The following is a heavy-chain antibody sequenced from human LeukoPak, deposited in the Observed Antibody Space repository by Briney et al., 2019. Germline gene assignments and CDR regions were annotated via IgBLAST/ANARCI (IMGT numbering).Heavy chain of an antibody. D-gene: IGHD3-9*01. CDR3: AKADHYDILTGYMRGNDY. CDR1: GFTFDDYA. V-gene: IGHV3-9*01. J-gene: IGHJ4*02. Sequence: GRSLRLSCAASGFTFDDYAMHWVRQAPGKGVEWVSGISWNSGSIGYADSVKGRFTISRDNAKNSLYLQMNSLRAEDTALYYCAKADHYDILTGYMRGNDYWGQGTLVTVSS. CDR2: ISWNSGSI.